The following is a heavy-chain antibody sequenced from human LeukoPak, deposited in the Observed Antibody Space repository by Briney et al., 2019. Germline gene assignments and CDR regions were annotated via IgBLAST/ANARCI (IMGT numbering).Heavy chain of an antibody. CDR2: IWYDGSNK. V-gene: IGHV3-33*01. Sequence: PGRSLRLSCAASGFTFSSYGMHWVRQAPGKGLEWVAVIWYDGSNKYYADSVKGRFTVSRDNSKNTLYLQMNSLRVEDTAVYYCARGRARVAATYLYYYYGMDVWGQGTTVTVSS. D-gene: IGHD2-15*01. CDR3: ARGRARVAATYLYYYYGMDV. J-gene: IGHJ6*02. CDR1: GFTFSSYG.